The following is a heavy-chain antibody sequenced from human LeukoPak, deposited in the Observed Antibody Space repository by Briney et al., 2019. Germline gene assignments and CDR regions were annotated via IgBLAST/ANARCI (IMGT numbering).Heavy chain of an antibody. CDR2: INPNSGGT. D-gene: IGHD3-3*01. Sequence: ASVKVSCKASRYTFTGYYMHWVRQAPGQGLEWMGWINPNSGGTNYAQKFQGRVTMTRDTSISTAYMELSRLRSDDTAVYYCAGRWSGYPSDAFDIWGQGTMVTVSS. CDR3: AGRWSGYPSDAFDI. V-gene: IGHV1-2*02. J-gene: IGHJ3*02. CDR1: RYTFTGYY.